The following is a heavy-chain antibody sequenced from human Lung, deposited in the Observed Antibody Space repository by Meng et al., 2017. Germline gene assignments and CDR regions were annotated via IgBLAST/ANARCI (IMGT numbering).Heavy chain of an antibody. Sequence: EVQLVESGGGLVKPGGSLRLSCVASGFSFTDAWMSWVRQAPGKGLEWVGRIKSNSDGGTTDYAAPVKGRFTISRDDSKNTLYLQMNGLITEDTAVYFCATGAAAADHWGQGTLVTVSS. CDR3: ATGAAAADH. CDR2: IKSNSDGGTT. V-gene: IGHV3-15*01. J-gene: IGHJ4*02. CDR1: GFSFTDAW. D-gene: IGHD6-13*01.